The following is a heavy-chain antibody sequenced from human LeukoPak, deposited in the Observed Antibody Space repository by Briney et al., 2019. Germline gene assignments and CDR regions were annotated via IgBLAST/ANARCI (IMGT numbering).Heavy chain of an antibody. J-gene: IGHJ4*02. CDR2: ISSSSTTK. V-gene: IGHV3-48*04. CDR1: GFTFNSYS. CDR3: AREDSGYDSLYY. D-gene: IGHD5-12*01. Sequence: GGSLRLSCAASGFTFNSYSMNWVRQAPGKGLEWVSYISSSSTTKYYADSAKGRFTISRDNAKNSLYLQMNNLRAEDTAVYYCAREDSGYDSLYYWGQGTLVTVSS.